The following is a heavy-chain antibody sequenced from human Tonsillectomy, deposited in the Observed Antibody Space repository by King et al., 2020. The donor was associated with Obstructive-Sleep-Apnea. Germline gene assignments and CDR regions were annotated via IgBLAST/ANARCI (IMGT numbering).Heavy chain of an antibody. D-gene: IGHD6-19*01. Sequence: VQLVESGGGLVQPARSLRLSCAASGFTFDDYAMHWVRQAPGKGLVWVSGINWNSGIIVYADSVKGRFTISRDNAKNSLYLQMNSLRAEDTAFYYCAKDIAVAGMVAFDIWGQGTMVTVSS. CDR3: AKDIAVAGMVAFDI. J-gene: IGHJ3*02. CDR2: INWNSGII. V-gene: IGHV3-9*01. CDR1: GFTFDDYA.